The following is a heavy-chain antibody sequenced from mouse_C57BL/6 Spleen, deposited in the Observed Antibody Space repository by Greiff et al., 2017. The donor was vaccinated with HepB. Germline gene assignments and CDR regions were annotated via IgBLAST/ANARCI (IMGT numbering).Heavy chain of an antibody. Sequence: QVQLQQPGAELVKPGASVKMSCKASGYTFTSYWITWVKQRPGQGLEWIGDIYPGSGSTNYNEKFKSKATLTVDTSSSTAYMQLSSLTSEDSAVYYCARKNYGSSYEDFDYWGQGTTLTVSS. CDR3: ARKNYGSSYEDFDY. CDR1: GYTFTSYW. D-gene: IGHD1-1*01. CDR2: IYPGSGST. V-gene: IGHV1-55*01. J-gene: IGHJ2*01.